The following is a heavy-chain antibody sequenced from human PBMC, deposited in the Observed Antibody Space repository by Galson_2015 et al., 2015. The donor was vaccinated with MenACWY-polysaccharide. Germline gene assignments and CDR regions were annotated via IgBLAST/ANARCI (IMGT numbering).Heavy chain of an antibody. Sequence: YFWGWIRPPPGKGLEWIGTTSYTGSTYYNPSLKGRVAFSTDTSNNHFSLTVTSVTAADTAVYYCARRRKRVAGEFDYWGQGTLVTVSS. CDR3: ARRRKRVAGEFDY. CDR2: TSYTGST. V-gene: IGHV4-39*02. J-gene: IGHJ4*02. D-gene: IGHD6-19*01. CDR1: YF.